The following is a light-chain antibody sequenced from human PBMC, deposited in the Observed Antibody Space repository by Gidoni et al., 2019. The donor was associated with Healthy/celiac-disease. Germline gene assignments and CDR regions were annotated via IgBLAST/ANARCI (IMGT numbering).Light chain of an antibody. Sequence: DLQMTQSPSTLSASVGDRVTITCRDSQSISSWLAWYQQKPGKAPKLLIYKASSLESGVPERFSGSGSGTEFTLTISSLQADDFATYYCQQYNSYPYTFGQGTKLEIK. CDR1: QSISSW. V-gene: IGKV1-5*03. J-gene: IGKJ2*01. CDR2: KAS. CDR3: QQYNSYPYT.